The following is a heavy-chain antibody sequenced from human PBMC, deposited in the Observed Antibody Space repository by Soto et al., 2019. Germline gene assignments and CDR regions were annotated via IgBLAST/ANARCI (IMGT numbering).Heavy chain of an antibody. Sequence: ASVKVSCKASGYTFTSYGISWVRQAPGQGLEWMGWISAYNGNTNYAQKLQGRVTMTTDTSTSTAYMELRSLRSDDTAVYYCARASRIVGIEYCDHFESCGQGKMVTVS. V-gene: IGHV1-18*01. CDR1: GYTFTSYG. CDR2: ISAYNGNT. CDR3: ARASRIVGIEYCDHFES. J-gene: IGHJ3*02. D-gene: IGHD2-21*01.